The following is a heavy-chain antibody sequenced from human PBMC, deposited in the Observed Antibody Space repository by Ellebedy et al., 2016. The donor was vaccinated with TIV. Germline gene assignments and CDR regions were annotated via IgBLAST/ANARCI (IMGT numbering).Heavy chain of an antibody. CDR1: GYSFSNFW. J-gene: IGHJ6*02. CDR2: IDPSDSDT. Sequence: GESLKISCEGSGYSFSNFWLTWVRQMPGKGLEWMGKIDPSDSDTNYNPSFQGHVTISVYKSISPAYLQWSSLKAPETAMYYSALLYTGYDSDHYYYHGLDVWGQGTTVTVSS. V-gene: IGHV5-10-1*01. D-gene: IGHD5-12*01. CDR3: ALLYTGYDSDHYYYHGLDV.